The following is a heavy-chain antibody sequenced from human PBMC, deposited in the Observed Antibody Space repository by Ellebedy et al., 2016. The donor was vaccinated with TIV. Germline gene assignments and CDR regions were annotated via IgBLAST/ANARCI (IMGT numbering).Heavy chain of an antibody. Sequence: PGGSLRLSCAASGFTFSSYAMHWVRQAPGKGLEWVGRIKSKTDGGTTDYAAPVKGRFTISRDDSKNTLYLQMNSLKTEDTAVYYCTRVVPAASYYYGMDVWGQGTTVTVSS. V-gene: IGHV3-15*07. D-gene: IGHD2-2*01. CDR2: IKSKTDGGTT. CDR1: GFTFSSYA. J-gene: IGHJ6*02. CDR3: TRVVPAASYYYGMDV.